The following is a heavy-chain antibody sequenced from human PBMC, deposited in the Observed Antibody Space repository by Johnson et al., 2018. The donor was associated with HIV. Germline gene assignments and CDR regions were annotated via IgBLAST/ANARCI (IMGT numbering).Heavy chain of an antibody. V-gene: IGHV3-30*03. J-gene: IGHJ3*02. D-gene: IGHD3-22*01. Sequence: QVQLMESGGGVAQPGRSLRLSCAASGFTFSNFGFHWVRQAPGKGLEWVAAISYDGSNKYYADSVKGRFTIPRDNSKNTLYLQMNSLRAEDTAVYYCAREKQNYYDSSGYAFDIWGQGTMVTVSS. CDR2: ISYDGSNK. CDR3: AREKQNYYDSSGYAFDI. CDR1: GFTFSNFG.